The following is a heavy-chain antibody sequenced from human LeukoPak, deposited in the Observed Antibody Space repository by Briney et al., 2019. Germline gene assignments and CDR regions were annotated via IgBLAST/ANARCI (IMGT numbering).Heavy chain of an antibody. J-gene: IGHJ3*02. CDR2: ISGSGGST. V-gene: IGHV3-23*01. CDR1: GFTFSSYA. D-gene: IGHD2-2*01. Sequence: PGGSLRLSCAASGFTFSSYAMSWVRQAPGKGLEWVSAISGSGGSTYYADSVKGRFTISRDNSKNTLYLQMNSLRAEDTAVYYCAKDMGYCSSTSCYWDAFDIWGQGTMVTVSS. CDR3: AKDMGYCSSTSCYWDAFDI.